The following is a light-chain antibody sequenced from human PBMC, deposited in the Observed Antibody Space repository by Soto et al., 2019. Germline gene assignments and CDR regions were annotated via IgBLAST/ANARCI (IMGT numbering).Light chain of an antibody. Sequence: EIVMTQSPATLSVSPRARATLSCRASQSVSSNLAWYQQKPGQAPRLLIYGASTRATGIPARFSGSGSGTEFTLTISSLQSEDVAVYDCQQYNNWPPYTFGQGNKLEIK. CDR3: QQYNNWPPYT. V-gene: IGKV3-15*01. CDR1: QSVSSN. CDR2: GAS. J-gene: IGKJ2*01.